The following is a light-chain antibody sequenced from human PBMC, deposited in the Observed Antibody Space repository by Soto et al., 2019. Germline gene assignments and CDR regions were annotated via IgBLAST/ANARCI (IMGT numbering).Light chain of an antibody. CDR2: AAS. V-gene: IGKV1-39*01. J-gene: IGKJ4*01. Sequence: DIQMAQSPSSLSSSVGDRVTITCRASQSISSYLNWYQQKPGQAPKLLIYAASSLQSGVPSRFSGSGSGTDFTLTISSLQPEDFATYYCQQINSYPLTFGGGTKVDI. CDR3: QQINSYPLT. CDR1: QSISSY.